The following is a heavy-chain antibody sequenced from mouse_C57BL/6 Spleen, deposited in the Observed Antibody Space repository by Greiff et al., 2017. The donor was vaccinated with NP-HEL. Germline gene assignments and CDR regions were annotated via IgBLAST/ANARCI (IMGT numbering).Heavy chain of an antibody. Sequence: QVQLQQPGAELVRPGTSVKLSCKASGYTFTSYWMHWVKQRPGQGLEWIGVIDPSDSYTNYNQKFKGKATLTVDTSSSTAYMQLSSLTSEDSAVYYCARSYGNYERYFDYWGQGTTLTVSS. CDR1: GYTFTSYW. D-gene: IGHD2-10*02. J-gene: IGHJ2*01. CDR3: ARSYGNYERYFDY. CDR2: IDPSDSYT. V-gene: IGHV1-59*01.